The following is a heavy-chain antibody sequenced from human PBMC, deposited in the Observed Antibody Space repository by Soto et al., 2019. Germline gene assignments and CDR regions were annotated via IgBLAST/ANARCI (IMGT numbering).Heavy chain of an antibody. J-gene: IGHJ4*02. CDR3: AKENRRCYCSGGICYGYFDY. CDR2: ISGSGDST. V-gene: IGHV3-23*01. Sequence: EVQLLESGGGLVQPGGSLRLSCTASGFTFSNYAMSWVRQAPGKGLEWVSTISGSGDSTNYADSVKAQFAISRDNSNNMLYVQMDSLRVEDTAVYYCAKENRRCYCSGGICYGYFDYWGQGTLVTVSS. D-gene: IGHD2-15*01. CDR1: GFTFSNYA.